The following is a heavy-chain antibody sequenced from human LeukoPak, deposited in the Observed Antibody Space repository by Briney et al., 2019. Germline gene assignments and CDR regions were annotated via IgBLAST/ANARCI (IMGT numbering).Heavy chain of an antibody. CDR3: ARPNGVGPAAQYYFDY. CDR2: IEPSDSYT. CDR1: GYSFTSYW. D-gene: IGHD2-2*01. J-gene: IGHJ4*02. Sequence: PGESLKISCKGSGYSFTSYWISWVRQMPGKGPEWMGRIEPSDSYTNYSPSFQGHVTISADQSISTAYLQWSSLKASDTAMYYCARPNGVGPAAQYYFDYWGQGTLVTVSS. V-gene: IGHV5-10-1*01.